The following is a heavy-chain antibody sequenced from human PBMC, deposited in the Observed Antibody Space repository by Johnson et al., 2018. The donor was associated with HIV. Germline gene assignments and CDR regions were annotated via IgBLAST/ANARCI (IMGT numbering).Heavy chain of an antibody. D-gene: IGHD1-26*01. CDR2: ISYDGSNK. CDR1: GFTFSSYA. V-gene: IGHV3-30*04. Sequence: QVQLVETGGGVVQPGRSLRLSCAASGFTFSSYAMHWVRQAPGKGLAWVAVISYDGSNKYYADSVKGRFTISRDNSKNTLSLQMNSLRAEDTAVYYCAREFGPWWEPNAAFDIWGQGTMVTVSS. J-gene: IGHJ3*02. CDR3: AREFGPWWEPNAAFDI.